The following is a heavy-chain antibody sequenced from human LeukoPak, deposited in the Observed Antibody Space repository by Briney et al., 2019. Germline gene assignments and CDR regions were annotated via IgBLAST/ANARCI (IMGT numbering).Heavy chain of an antibody. D-gene: IGHD3-3*01. CDR2: IYYSGST. CDR1: GGSISSSSHY. Sequence: SETLSLTCTVSGGSISSSSHYWGWIRQPPGKGLEWIGSIYYSGSTYYNPSLKSRVTISVDTSKNQFSLKLSSVTAADTAVYYCARLPTPRSITIFGVSYFDYWGQGTLVTVSS. V-gene: IGHV4-39*01. CDR3: ARLPTPRSITIFGVSYFDY. J-gene: IGHJ4*02.